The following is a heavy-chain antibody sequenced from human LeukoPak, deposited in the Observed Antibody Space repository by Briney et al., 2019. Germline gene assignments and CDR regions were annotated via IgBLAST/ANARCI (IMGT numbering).Heavy chain of an antibody. CDR2: ISSSSSYI. V-gene: IGHV3-21*01. CDR3: ARVTTYYYDSSGYPDPRGAFDI. Sequence: SGGSLRLSCAASGFTFSSYSMNWVRQAPGKGLGWVSPISSSSSYIYYADSVKGRFTISRDNAKNSLYLQMNSLRAEDTAVYYCARVTTYYYDSSGYPDPRGAFDIWGQGTMVTVSS. D-gene: IGHD3-22*01. J-gene: IGHJ3*02. CDR1: GFTFSSYS.